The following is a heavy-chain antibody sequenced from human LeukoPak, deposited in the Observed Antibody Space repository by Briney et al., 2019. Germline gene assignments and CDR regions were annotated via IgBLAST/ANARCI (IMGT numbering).Heavy chain of an antibody. CDR3: AKRPMVRGGSWYYYYMDV. J-gene: IGHJ6*03. CDR1: GFTFDDYG. Sequence: GGSLRLSCAASGFTFDDYGMSWVRQAPGKGLEWVSAISGSGGSTYYADSVKGRFTISRDNSKNTLYLQMNSLRAEDTAVYYCAKRPMVRGGSWYYYYMDVWGKGTTVTVSS. D-gene: IGHD3-10*01. CDR2: ISGSGGST. V-gene: IGHV3-23*01.